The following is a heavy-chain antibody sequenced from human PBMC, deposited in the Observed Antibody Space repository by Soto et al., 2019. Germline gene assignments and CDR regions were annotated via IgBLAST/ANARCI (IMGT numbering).Heavy chain of an antibody. CDR3: ARVMYGDYASPGAFDI. V-gene: IGHV4-31*03. Sequence: QVQLQESGPGLVKPSQTLSLTCTVSGGSISSGGYYWSWIRQHPGKGLEWIGYIYYSGSTYYNPSLKSRVTISVDTSTNQFSLKLSSVTAADTAVYYCARVMYGDYASPGAFDIWGQGTMVTVSS. CDR2: IYYSGST. CDR1: GGSISSGGYY. J-gene: IGHJ3*02. D-gene: IGHD4-17*01.